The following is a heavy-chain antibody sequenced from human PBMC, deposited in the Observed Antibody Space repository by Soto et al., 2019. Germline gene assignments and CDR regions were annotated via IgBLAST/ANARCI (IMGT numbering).Heavy chain of an antibody. J-gene: IGHJ4*02. CDR3: ARGPLVVLNYFES. Sequence: QVQLVQSGTEVKKPGSSVKVSCKASGGTFRNYPINWVRQAPGQGLEWMGSIFPLTDIPDYAQNFQARLTXXXDXATSTAYMEVSSLTSDDTAMYFCARGPLVVLNYFESWGQGTLVTVSS. V-gene: IGHV1-69*02. CDR1: GGTFRNYP. CDR2: IFPLTDIP.